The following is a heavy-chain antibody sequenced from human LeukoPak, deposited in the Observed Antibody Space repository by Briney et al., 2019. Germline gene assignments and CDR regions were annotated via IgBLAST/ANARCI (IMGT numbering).Heavy chain of an antibody. J-gene: IGHJ4*02. D-gene: IGHD3-22*01. CDR3: AREGVYDSSGYPDY. CDR1: GFTFSSYA. V-gene: IGHV3-30-3*01. CDR2: ISYDGSNK. Sequence: GGSLRLSCVAPGFTFSSYAMHWVRQAPGKGLEWVAVISYDGSNKYYADSVKGRFTISRDNSKNTLYLQMNSLRAEDTAVYYCAREGVYDSSGYPDYWGQGTLVTVSS.